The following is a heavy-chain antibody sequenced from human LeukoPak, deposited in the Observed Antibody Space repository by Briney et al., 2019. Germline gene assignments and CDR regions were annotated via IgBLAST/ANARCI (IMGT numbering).Heavy chain of an antibody. CDR2: ISSSSSTI. D-gene: IGHD3-10*01. J-gene: IGHJ4*02. CDR1: GFTFSTYR. V-gene: IGHV3-48*02. Sequence: GGSLRLSCAASGFTFSTYRMNWVRQAPGKGLEWVSYISSSSSTIFSADSVKGRFPISRDNAKNPLYLQMTSLRDEDTAVYYCARLRGYYGSGSYFPDYWGEGALVTVSS. CDR3: ARLRGYYGSGSYFPDY.